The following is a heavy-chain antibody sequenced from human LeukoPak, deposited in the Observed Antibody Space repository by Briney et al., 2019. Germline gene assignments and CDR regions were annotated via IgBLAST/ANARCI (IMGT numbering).Heavy chain of an antibody. D-gene: IGHD2-15*01. CDR3: ARAVHCSGGSCAYYYYYGMDV. V-gene: IGHV1-46*01. CDR2: INPSGGST. CDR1: GYTFTSYY. J-gene: IGHJ6*02. Sequence: GASVKVSCKASGYTFTSYYMHWVRQAPGQGLEWMGIINPSGGSTSYAQKFQGRVTMTRDTSTSTVYMELSSLRSEDTAVYYCARAVHCSGGSCAYYYYYGMDVWGQGTTVTVSS.